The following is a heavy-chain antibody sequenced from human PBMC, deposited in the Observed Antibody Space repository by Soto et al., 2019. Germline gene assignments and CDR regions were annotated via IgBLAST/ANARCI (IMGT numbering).Heavy chain of an antibody. CDR1: GFTFSGYG. V-gene: IGHV3-30*18. J-gene: IGHJ6*02. D-gene: IGHD6-19*01. Sequence: GGSLRLSCAASGFTFSGYGMHWVRQAPGKGLEWVAVISYDGSNKYYADSVKGRFTISRDNSKNTLYLQMNSLRAEDTAVYYCVKDGSSGWPYFYAMDVWGQGTTVTVSS. CDR2: ISYDGSNK. CDR3: VKDGSSGWPYFYAMDV.